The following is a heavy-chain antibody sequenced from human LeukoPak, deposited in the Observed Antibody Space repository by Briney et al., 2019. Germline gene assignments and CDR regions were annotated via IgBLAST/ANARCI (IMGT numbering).Heavy chain of an antibody. J-gene: IGHJ4*02. CDR3: ASLPPGGYCSSTSCPSTVDY. CDR2: IYYSGST. CDR1: GGSISSGGYS. V-gene: IGHV4-31*03. D-gene: IGHD2-2*01. Sequence: SQTLSLTCTVSGGSISSGGYSWSWIRQHPGKGLEWIGYIYYSGSTYYNPSLKSRVTISVDTSKNQFSLKLSSVTAADTAVYYCASLPPGGYCSSTSCPSTVDYWGQGTLVTVSS.